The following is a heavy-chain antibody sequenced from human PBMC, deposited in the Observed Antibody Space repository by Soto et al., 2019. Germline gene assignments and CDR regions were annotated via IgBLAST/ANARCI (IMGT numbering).Heavy chain of an antibody. V-gene: IGHV3-30*18. J-gene: IGHJ4*02. CDR3: AKVPSPGVTYYFDY. CDR1: GFPFSSYG. Sequence: GGSLRLSCAASGFPFSSYGMHWVRQAPGKGLEWVAVISYDGSNKYYADSVKGRFTISRDNSKNTLYLQMNSLRAEDTAVYYCAKVPSPGVTYYFDYWGQGTLVTVSS. D-gene: IGHD4-4*01. CDR2: ISYDGSNK.